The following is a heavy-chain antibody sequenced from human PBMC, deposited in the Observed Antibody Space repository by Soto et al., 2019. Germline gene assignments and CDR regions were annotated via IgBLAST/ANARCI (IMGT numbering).Heavy chain of an antibody. J-gene: IGHJ5*02. D-gene: IGHD6-13*01. CDR2: MNPNSGNT. CDR1: GYTFTSYD. Sequence: QVQLVQSGAEVKKPGASVKVSCKASGYTFTSYDINWVRQATGQGLEWMGWMNPNSGNTGYAQKFQGRVTMTRNTSISTAYMELSSLRSEDKAVYYCAILWQQLAPNNWFDPWGQGTLVTVSS. V-gene: IGHV1-8*01. CDR3: AILWQQLAPNNWFDP.